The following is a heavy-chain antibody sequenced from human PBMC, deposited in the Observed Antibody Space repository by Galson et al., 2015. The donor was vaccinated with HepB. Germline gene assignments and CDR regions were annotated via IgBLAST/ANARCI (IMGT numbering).Heavy chain of an antibody. D-gene: IGHD2-21*01. J-gene: IGHJ4*02. CDR2: FIPIFGTA. CDR3: AGERLLYQRYYFDY. Sequence: SVKVSCKASGGTFSSYAISWVRQAPGQGLKWMGGFIPIFGTANYAQKFQGRVTITADESTSTAYMELSSLRSEDTAVYYCAGERLLYQRYYFDYWGQGTLVTVSS. CDR1: GGTFSSYA. V-gene: IGHV1-69*13.